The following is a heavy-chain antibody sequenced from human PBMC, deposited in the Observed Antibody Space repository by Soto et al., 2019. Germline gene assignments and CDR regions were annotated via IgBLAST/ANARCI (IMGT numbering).Heavy chain of an antibody. CDR3: AKVGTVFGYSSGWY. CDR1: GFTFSSYA. Sequence: SLRLSCAASGFTFSSYAMSWVRQAPGKGLEWVSAISGSGGSTYYADSVKGRFTISRDNSKNTLYLQMNSLRAEDTAVYYCAKVGTVFGYSSGWYWGQGTLVTVSS. CDR2: ISGSGGST. J-gene: IGHJ4*02. V-gene: IGHV3-23*01. D-gene: IGHD6-19*01.